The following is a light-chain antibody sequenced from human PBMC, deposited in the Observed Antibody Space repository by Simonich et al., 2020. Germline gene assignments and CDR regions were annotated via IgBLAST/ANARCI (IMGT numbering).Light chain of an antibody. CDR3: QSYDSSNRV. V-gene: IGLV6-57*03. CDR1: SGSIASNY. J-gene: IGLJ3*02. Sequence: NFMLTQPHSVSESPGKTVTISCTRSSGSIASNYVQWYQQRPGRAPTTVIYADNQRPSGVPDRFSGSIDSSSNSASLTISGLKTEDEADYYCQSYDSSNRVFGGGTKLTVL. CDR2: ADN.